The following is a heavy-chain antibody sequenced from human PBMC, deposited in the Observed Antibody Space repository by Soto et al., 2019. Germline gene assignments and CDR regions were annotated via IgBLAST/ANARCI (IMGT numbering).Heavy chain of an antibody. J-gene: IGHJ4*02. V-gene: IGHV1-69*13. Sequence: ASVKVSCKASGGTFSSYAISWVRQAPGQGLEWMGGIIPIFGTANYAQKFQGRVTITADESTSTAYMELSSLRSEDTAMYYCARSDYYDSSGSLAYWGQGTLVTVSS. D-gene: IGHD3-22*01. CDR1: GGTFSSYA. CDR3: ARSDYYDSSGSLAY. CDR2: IIPIFGTA.